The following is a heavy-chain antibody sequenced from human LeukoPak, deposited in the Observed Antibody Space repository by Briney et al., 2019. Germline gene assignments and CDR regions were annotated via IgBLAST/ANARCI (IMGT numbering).Heavy chain of an antibody. J-gene: IGHJ4*02. CDR3: ARDARMGRSFDY. CDR2: IYYSGST. V-gene: IGHV4-61*01. CDR1: GRSVSSGSYY. D-gene: IGHD3-16*01. Sequence: PSETLSLTCTVSGRSVSSGSYYWSWIRQPPGTGLEWIGYIYYSGSTNYNPSLKSRVTISVDTSKNQFSLKLSSVTAADTAVYYCARDARMGRSFDYWGQGTLVTVSS.